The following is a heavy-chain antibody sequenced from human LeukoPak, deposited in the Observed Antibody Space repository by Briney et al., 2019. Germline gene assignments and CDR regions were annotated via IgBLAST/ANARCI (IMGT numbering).Heavy chain of an antibody. CDR1: GYTFSSHA. CDR3: ARDLVSAGLDI. CDR2: INTNTGIP. V-gene: IGHV7-4-1*02. J-gene: IGHJ3*02. Sequence: ASVKVSCKAFGYTFSSHAMNWVRQAPGQGLELMGWINTNTGIPTYAQGFAGRFVFSLDTSVTTAYLQNTSLKAEDTAVYYCARDLVSAGLDIWGQGTMVTVSS. D-gene: IGHD6-13*01.